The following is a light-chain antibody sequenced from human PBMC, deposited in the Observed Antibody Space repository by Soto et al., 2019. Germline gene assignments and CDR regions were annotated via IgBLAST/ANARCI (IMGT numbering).Light chain of an antibody. V-gene: IGKV1-39*01. CDR3: QQSYNGPFT. CDR1: QIISRY. J-gene: IGKJ3*01. Sequence: DIQMTQSPSSLSASVGDRVTVTFRAGQIISRYLNWYQQRPGKAPKLLIYSASSLQTGVPSRFSGSGSGTDFTLTISSLQHADFAPYYCQQSYNGPFTFGHGTKVAL. CDR2: SAS.